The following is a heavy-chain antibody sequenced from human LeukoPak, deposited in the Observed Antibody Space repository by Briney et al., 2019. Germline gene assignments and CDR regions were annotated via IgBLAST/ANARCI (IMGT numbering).Heavy chain of an antibody. Sequence: SETLSLTCTVSGGSISSYYWSWIRQPPGKGLEWIGYIYYSGSTNYNPSLKSRVTISVDTSKNQFSLKLSSVTAADTAVYYCARVYYGDFHASPWGQGTLVTVSS. V-gene: IGHV4-59*01. CDR3: ARVYYGDFHASP. D-gene: IGHD4-17*01. J-gene: IGHJ5*02. CDR1: GGSISSYY. CDR2: IYYSGST.